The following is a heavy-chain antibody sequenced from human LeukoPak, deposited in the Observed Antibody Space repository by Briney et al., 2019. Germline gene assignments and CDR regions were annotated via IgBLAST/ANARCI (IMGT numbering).Heavy chain of an antibody. V-gene: IGHV3-30-3*01. CDR2: ISTDGNNK. Sequence: GRSLRLSCAASGFTFSTYSMHWVRQAPGKGLEWVAAISTDGNNKYYADPVKGRFTLSRDNSKNTLYLQMNSLRAEDTAVYYCAKDLSDYYFDYWGQGTLVTVSS. J-gene: IGHJ4*02. D-gene: IGHD3-9*01. CDR1: GFTFSTYS. CDR3: AKDLSDYYFDY.